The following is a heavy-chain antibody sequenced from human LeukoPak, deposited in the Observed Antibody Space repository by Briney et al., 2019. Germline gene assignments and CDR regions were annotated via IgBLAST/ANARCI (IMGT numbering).Heavy chain of an antibody. CDR3: ARQGNTALATFDY. CDR2: IIPIFGTA. V-gene: IGHV1-69*05. J-gene: IGHJ4*02. CDR1: GGTFSSYA. Sequence: ASVKVSCKASGGTFSSYAISWVRRAPGQGLEWMGGIIPIFGTANYAQKFQGRVTITTDESTSTAYMELSSLRSEDTAVYYCARQGNTALATFDYWGQGTLVTVSS. D-gene: IGHD5-18*01.